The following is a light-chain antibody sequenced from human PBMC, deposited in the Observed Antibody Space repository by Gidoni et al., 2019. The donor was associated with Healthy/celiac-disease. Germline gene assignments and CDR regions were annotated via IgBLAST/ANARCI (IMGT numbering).Light chain of an antibody. CDR3: QVGDSSSDHPV. Sequence: SYVLTQPTSVSVAPGQTARITCGGNNIGSKSVHWYQQKPGQAPVLVVYDDSDRPSWIPGRFSGSNSGNTATLTISSVEAGDEADYYCQVGDSSSDHPVFGGGTKLTVL. CDR2: DDS. CDR1: NIGSKS. J-gene: IGLJ3*02. V-gene: IGLV3-21*02.